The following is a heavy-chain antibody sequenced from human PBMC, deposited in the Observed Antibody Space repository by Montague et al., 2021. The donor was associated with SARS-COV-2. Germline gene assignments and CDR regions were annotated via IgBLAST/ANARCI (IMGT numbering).Heavy chain of an antibody. CDR3: VRGFWYGTFDV. V-gene: IGHV3-20*03. Sequence: SLRLSFSASGFTFDNYGMSWIRQGPGKGLEWVSGITRNGDSTDFADSVKGRFTISRDNAKNTLYLQMNSLRAEDTALYYCVRGFWYGTFDVWGQGTLVSVSS. CDR2: ITRNGDST. J-gene: IGHJ4*02. D-gene: IGHD3-10*01. CDR1: GFTFDNYG.